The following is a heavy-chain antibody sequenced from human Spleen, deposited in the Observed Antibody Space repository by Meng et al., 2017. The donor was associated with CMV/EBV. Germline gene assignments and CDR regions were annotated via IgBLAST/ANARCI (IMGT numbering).Heavy chain of an antibody. Sequence: ASVKVSCKASGGTFSSYAISWVRQAPGQGLEWMGWINAHNGKTNYGQKFQGRVTMTTDTSTNTAYMELRSLRSDDTAVYYCARVRDILTVQGVRYFDYGGQGTLVTVSS. J-gene: IGHJ4*02. CDR3: ARVRDILTVQGVRYFDY. D-gene: IGHD3-9*01. CDR2: INAHNGKT. CDR1: GGTFSSYA. V-gene: IGHV1-18*01.